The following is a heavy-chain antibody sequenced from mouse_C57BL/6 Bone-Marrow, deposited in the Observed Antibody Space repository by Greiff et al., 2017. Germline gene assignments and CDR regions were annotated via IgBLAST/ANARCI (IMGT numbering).Heavy chain of an antibody. CDR2: IDPENGDT. D-gene: IGHD1-1*01. CDR1: GFNIKDDY. CDR3: TALITTVVATDFYAMDY. V-gene: IGHV14-4*01. Sequence: EVQLQQSGAELVRPGASVKLSCTASGFNIKDDYMHWVKQRPEQGLEWIGWIDPENGDTEYASKFPGKATITADTSSNTAYLQLSSLTSEDTAVYYCTALITTVVATDFYAMDYWGQGTSVTVSS. J-gene: IGHJ4*01.